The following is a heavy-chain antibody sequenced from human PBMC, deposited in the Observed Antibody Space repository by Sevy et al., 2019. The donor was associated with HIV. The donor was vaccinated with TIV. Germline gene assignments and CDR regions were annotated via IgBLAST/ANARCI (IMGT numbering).Heavy chain of an antibody. J-gene: IGHJ6*02. CDR3: ARHCSGGSCYSLLPHYYYGMDV. V-gene: IGHV3-7*01. Sequence: GGSLRLSCAASGFTFNMYWMTWVRQAPGKGLEWVANIKEDGSERNYLDSVKGRFTISRDNAKESLYLQINSLRAEDTAVYYFARHCSGGSCYSLLPHYYYGMDVWGQGTTVTV. CDR1: GFTFNMYW. D-gene: IGHD2-15*01. CDR2: IKEDGSER.